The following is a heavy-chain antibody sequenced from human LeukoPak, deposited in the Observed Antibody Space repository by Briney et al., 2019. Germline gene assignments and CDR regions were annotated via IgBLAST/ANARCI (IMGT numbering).Heavy chain of an antibody. Sequence: SETLSLTCTVSGGSISRYSWNWIRQPPGKGLEWIGYIYYSGSTNYNPSLKSRVTISVDTSKNHFSLKLSSVTAADTAVYYCARKLAGGGYGMDVWGQGTTVTVSS. V-gene: IGHV4-59*01. D-gene: IGHD2-15*01. CDR3: ARKLAGGGYGMDV. J-gene: IGHJ6*02. CDR2: IYYSGST. CDR1: GGSISRYS.